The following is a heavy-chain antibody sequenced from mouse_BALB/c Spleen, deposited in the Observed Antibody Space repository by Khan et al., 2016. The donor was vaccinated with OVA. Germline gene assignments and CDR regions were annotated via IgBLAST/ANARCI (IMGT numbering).Heavy chain of an antibody. CDR3: ANHGSSSAWLTY. D-gene: IGHD1-1*01. Sequence: VQLQESGAELAKPGASVKMSCKASGYTFTSYWMHWVKQRPGQGLEWIGYINPTSGYTDYNQKFKDKATLTADKSSSTAYMQLSSLTSEESAVYYCANHGSSSAWLTYWGQGTLVTVSA. V-gene: IGHV1-7*01. J-gene: IGHJ3*01. CDR1: GYTFTSYW. CDR2: INPTSGYT.